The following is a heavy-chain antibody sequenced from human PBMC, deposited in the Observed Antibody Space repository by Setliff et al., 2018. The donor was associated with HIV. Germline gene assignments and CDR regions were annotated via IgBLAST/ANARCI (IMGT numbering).Heavy chain of an antibody. CDR2: ISWNSGSI. CDR3: ARDWRSGYDLNFDY. Sequence: GGSLRLSCQASDLAFSSYAMSWVRQAPGKGLEWVSGISWNSGSIGYADSVKGRFTISRDNSKNTLYLQMNSLRAEDTAVYYCARDWRSGYDLNFDYWGQGTLVTVSS. CDR1: DLAFSSYA. J-gene: IGHJ4*02. V-gene: IGHV3-23*01. D-gene: IGHD5-12*01.